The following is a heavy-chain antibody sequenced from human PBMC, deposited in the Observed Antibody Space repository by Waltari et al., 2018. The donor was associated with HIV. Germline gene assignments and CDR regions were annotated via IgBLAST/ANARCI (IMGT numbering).Heavy chain of an antibody. J-gene: IGHJ6*02. CDR1: GFTFSSYW. CDR2: IKQDGSEK. D-gene: IGHD5-12*01. Sequence: EVQLVESGGGLVQPGGSLRLSCAASGFTFSSYWMSWVRPAPGKGLEWVANIKQDGSEKYYVDSVKGRFTISRDNAKNSLYLQMNSLRAEDTAVYYCARGSGYDWTGPNYYYYGMDVWGQGTTVTVSS. V-gene: IGHV3-7*04. CDR3: ARGSGYDWTGPNYYYYGMDV.